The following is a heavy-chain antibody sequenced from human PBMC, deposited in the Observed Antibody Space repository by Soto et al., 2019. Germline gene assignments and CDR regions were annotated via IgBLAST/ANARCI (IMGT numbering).Heavy chain of an antibody. J-gene: IGHJ6*02. CDR1: GDSVSSNSAA. V-gene: IGHV6-1*01. D-gene: IGHD6-19*01. Sequence: PSQTLSLTCAISGDSVSSNSAAWNWIRQSPSRGLEWLGRTYYRSKWYNDYAVSVKSRITINPDTSKNQFSLQLNSVTPEDTAVYYCARERVAGTSNYYYYYGMDVCGQGTTVTVSS. CDR3: ARERVAGTSNYYYYYGMDV. CDR2: TYYRSKWYN.